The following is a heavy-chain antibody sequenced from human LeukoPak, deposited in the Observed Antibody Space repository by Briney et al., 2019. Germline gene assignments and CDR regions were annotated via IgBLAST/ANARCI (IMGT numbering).Heavy chain of an antibody. J-gene: IGHJ5*02. V-gene: IGHV1-46*01. CDR2: INPSGGST. CDR1: GYTFTSYY. D-gene: IGHD1-14*01. CDR3: ARVRRGGSAVYYWFDP. Sequence: GASVKVSCKASGYTFTSYYMHWVRQAPGQGLEWMGIINPSGGSTSYAQKFQGRVTMTRDTSISTAYMELSRLRSDDTAVYYCARVRRGGSAVYYWFDPWGQGTLVTVSS.